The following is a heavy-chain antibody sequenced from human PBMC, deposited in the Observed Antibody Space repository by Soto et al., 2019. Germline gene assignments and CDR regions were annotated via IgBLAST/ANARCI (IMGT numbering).Heavy chain of an antibody. CDR3: ARDRGAVVGQYFDY. D-gene: IGHD6-19*01. CDR2: ISSSGDTG. J-gene: IGHJ4*02. CDR1: GFTFSAYY. V-gene: IGHV3-11*01. Sequence: QVQLVESGGGLVKPGGSLRLSCAASGFTFSAYYMSWIRQAPGKGLEWISYISSSGDTGNYADSVKGRFTVSRDNAKNSLYLQMNSLRAEDTAVYYCARDRGAVVGQYFDYWGQGNLVTFSP.